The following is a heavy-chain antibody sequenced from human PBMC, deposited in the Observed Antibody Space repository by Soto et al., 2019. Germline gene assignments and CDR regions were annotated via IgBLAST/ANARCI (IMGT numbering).Heavy chain of an antibody. J-gene: IGHJ6*02. CDR3: ARDLTGYAMDV. V-gene: IGHV3-48*03. Sequence: PGGSLRLSCATSGFTFSYHAMNWVRQSPGKGLEWVSYIDKRSRTIYYADSVKGRFTISRDTAKNSLNLQMNSLGAEDTAVYYCARDLTGYAMDVWGQGTTVTVSS. CDR2: IDKRSRTI. CDR1: GFTFSYHA. D-gene: IGHD2-2*01.